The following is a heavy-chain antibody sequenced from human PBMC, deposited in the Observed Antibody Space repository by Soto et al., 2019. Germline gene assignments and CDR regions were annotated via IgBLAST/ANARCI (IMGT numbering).Heavy chain of an antibody. Sequence: QVQLVQSGTEVKKPGTSVKVSCKASGGTFSRSGFHWVRQAPGQGLEWMGMIVPSVDTTNYAQKFQARVTISADQFTSKVYMELRSLRSEYTAVYYCARCPQPPDTADPYAVDVWGQGSRVIVSS. CDR1: GGTFSRSG. CDR2: IVPSVDTT. D-gene: IGHD5-18*01. CDR3: ARCPQPPDTADPYAVDV. J-gene: IGHJ6*02. V-gene: IGHV1-69*18.